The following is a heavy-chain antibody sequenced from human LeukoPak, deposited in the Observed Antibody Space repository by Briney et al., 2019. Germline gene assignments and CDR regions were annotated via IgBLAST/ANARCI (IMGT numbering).Heavy chain of an antibody. V-gene: IGHV4-38-2*01. CDR1: GYSISSGYY. CDR2: IYHSGST. J-gene: IGHJ4*02. CDR3: ARGPKLYFSDY. D-gene: IGHD5-18*01. Sequence: SETLSLTCAVSGYSISSGYYWGWIRQPPGKGLEWIGSIYHSGSTSYNPSLKRRVTISVDTSKNQFSLKLSSVTAADTAVYYCARGPKLYFSDYWGQGTLVTVSS.